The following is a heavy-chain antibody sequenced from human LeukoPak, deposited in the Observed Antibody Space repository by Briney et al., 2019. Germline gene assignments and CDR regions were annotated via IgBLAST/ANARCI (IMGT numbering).Heavy chain of an antibody. V-gene: IGHV3-48*01. Sequence: GGSLRLSCAASGFTFSSYSMNWVRQAPGKGLEWVSYISSSSSTIYYADSVKGRFTISRDNAKNSLYLQMNSLRAEDTAVYYCARSKWDTSGWYYFDYWGQGTLVTVSS. CDR1: GFTFSSYS. CDR2: ISSSSSTI. J-gene: IGHJ4*02. D-gene: IGHD6-19*01. CDR3: ARSKWDTSGWYYFDY.